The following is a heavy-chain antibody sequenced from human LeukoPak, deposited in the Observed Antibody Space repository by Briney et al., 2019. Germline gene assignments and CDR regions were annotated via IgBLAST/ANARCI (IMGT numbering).Heavy chain of an antibody. CDR3: ASSAKRFAFDI. CDR2: IYYSGST. D-gene: IGHD4-17*01. CDR1: GGSISSYY. V-gene: IGHV4-59*01. Sequence: PSETLSLTCTVSGGSISSYYWSWLRQPPGKGLEWIGYIYYSGSTNYNPSLKSRVTISVDTSKNQFSLKLSSVTAADTAVYYCASSAKRFAFDIWGQGTMVTVSS. J-gene: IGHJ3*02.